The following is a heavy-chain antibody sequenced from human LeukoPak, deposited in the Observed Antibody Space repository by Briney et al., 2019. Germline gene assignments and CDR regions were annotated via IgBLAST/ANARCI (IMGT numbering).Heavy chain of an antibody. J-gene: IGHJ1*01. D-gene: IGHD6-19*01. CDR1: GGSFSAYY. Sequence: SETLSLTCAVYGGSFSAYYWSWIRQPPGKGLEWIGEINHSGSTNYNPSLKSQVTISVDTSKNQFSLKLSSVTAADTAVYYCARENSSRNFQHWGQGTLVTVSS. V-gene: IGHV4-34*01. CDR3: ARENSSRNFQH. CDR2: INHSGST.